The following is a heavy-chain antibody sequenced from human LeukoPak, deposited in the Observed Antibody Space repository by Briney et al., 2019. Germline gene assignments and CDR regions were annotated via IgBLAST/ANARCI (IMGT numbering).Heavy chain of an antibody. CDR3: ARNPSGSGIPYYFDY. J-gene: IGHJ4*02. V-gene: IGHV1-46*01. CDR1: GYTFTSYY. Sequence: ASVKVSCKASGYTFTSYYMHWVRQAPGQGLEWMGIINPSGGSTSYAQKFQGRVTMTRDTSTSTVYMELSSLRSEDTAVYYCARNPSGSGIPYYFDYWGQGTLVTVSS. D-gene: IGHD3-10*01. CDR2: INPSGGST.